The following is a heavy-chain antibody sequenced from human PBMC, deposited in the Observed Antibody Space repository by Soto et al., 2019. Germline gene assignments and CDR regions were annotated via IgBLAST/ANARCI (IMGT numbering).Heavy chain of an antibody. D-gene: IGHD1-20*01. V-gene: IGHV3-23*01. CDR3: AKAISGYNAPLDH. CDR2: ISGSGSST. J-gene: IGHJ4*02. Sequence: EVQMLESGGGLVQPGGSLRLSCAASGFTFNSYAMNWVRQAPGKGLEWVSVISGSGSSTYYADSVKGRFTISRDNSKNTLYVQMNSLRAEDTGVYYCAKAISGYNAPLDHWGQGTRVTVSS. CDR1: GFTFNSYA.